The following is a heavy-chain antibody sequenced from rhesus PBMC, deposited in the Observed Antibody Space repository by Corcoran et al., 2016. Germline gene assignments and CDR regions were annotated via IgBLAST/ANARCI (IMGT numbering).Heavy chain of an antibody. J-gene: IGHJ4*01. CDR1: GGSISTHF. CDR2: ISGSDGIT. V-gene: IGHV4-173*01. Sequence: QLQLQESGPGLVKPSATLSLSCAGSGGSISTHFWSWIRQPPGTGLEWIGRISGSDGITDYNPTLKSRVTFSTDTSKNQLSLKLTSVTAADTAVYYCVTGYGSGYWGQGVLVTVSS. CDR3: VTGYGSGY. D-gene: IGHD2-8*01.